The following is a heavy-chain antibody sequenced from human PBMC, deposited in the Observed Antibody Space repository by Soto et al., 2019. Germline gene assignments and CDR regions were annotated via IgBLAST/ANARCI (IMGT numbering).Heavy chain of an antibody. J-gene: IGHJ5*02. CDR1: GGSIRSHY. V-gene: IGHV4-59*11. D-gene: IGHD1-26*01. Sequence: SETLSLTCTVSGGSIRSHYWNWIRQPPGKGLEWIGYIDDSGSTKYNPSLKSRVTISVDTSKNQFSLKLNSVTAADTAIYYCARDYSGSYYSFWFDPWGQGTQVTVPQ. CDR2: IDDSGST. CDR3: ARDYSGSYYSFWFDP.